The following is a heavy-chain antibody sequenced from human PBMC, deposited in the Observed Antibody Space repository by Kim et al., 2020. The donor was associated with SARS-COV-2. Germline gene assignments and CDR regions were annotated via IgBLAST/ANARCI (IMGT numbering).Heavy chain of an antibody. V-gene: IGHV7-4-1*02. D-gene: IGHD1-26*01. CDR2: INTNTGNP. CDR1: GYTFTSYA. CDR3: ARFSPGPDPGATPKGDY. Sequence: ASVKVSCKASGYTFTSYAMNWVRQAPGQGLEWMGWINTNTGNPTYAQGFTGRFVFSLDTSVSTAYLQISSLKAEDTAVYYCARFSPGPDPGATPKGDYWGQGTLVTVSS. J-gene: IGHJ4*02.